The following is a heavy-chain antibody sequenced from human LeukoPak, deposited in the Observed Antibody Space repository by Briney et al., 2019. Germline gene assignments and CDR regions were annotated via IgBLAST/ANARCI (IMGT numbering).Heavy chain of an antibody. CDR2: IYTSGST. CDR1: GGSISSSSYH. CDR3: ARIHPPILGITMMGHAEEYTWYFDL. J-gene: IGHJ2*01. V-gene: IGHV4-61*05. D-gene: IGHD3-22*01. Sequence: SETLSLTCTVSGGSISSSSYHWGWIRQPPGKGLEWIGRIYTSGSTNYNPSLKSRVTMSVDTSKNQFSLKLSSVTAADTAVYYCARIHPPILGITMMGHAEEYTWYFDLWGRGTLVTVSS.